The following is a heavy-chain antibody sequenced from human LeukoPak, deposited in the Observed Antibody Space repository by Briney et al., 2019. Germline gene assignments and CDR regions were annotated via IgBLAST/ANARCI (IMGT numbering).Heavy chain of an antibody. V-gene: IGHV1-69*05. Sequence: ASVKVSCKTSGGTSSSYAISWVRQAPGQGLEWKGRIIPIFGTANYAQKFQGRVTITTDESTSTAYMELSSLRSEDTAVYYCAFRTLGRIVGALDYFDYWGQGTLVTVSS. CDR2: IIPIFGTA. CDR3: AFRTLGRIVGALDYFDY. D-gene: IGHD1-26*01. CDR1: GGTSSSYA. J-gene: IGHJ4*02.